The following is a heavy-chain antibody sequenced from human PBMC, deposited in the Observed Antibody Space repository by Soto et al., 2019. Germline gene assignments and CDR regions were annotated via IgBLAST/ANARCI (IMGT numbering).Heavy chain of an antibody. J-gene: IGHJ4*02. CDR2: ISAHNGNT. V-gene: IGHV1-18*01. Sequence: QVHLVQSGAEVKKPGASVKVSCKGSGYTFTTYGITWVRQAPGQGLEGMGWISAHNGNTNYAQKLQGRVTVNRDTSTSTAYMELRSLRSDDTALYYCARGRYGDYWGQGALVTVSS. CDR3: ARGRYGDY. D-gene: IGHD1-1*01. CDR1: GYTFTTYG.